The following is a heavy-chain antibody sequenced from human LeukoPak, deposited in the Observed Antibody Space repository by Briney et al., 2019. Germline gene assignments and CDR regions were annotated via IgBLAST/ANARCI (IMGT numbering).Heavy chain of an antibody. CDR3: AREGSGYSYFDY. Sequence: SVKVSCKASGGTFSSYAISWVRQAPGQGLEWMGRIIPILGIANYAQKFQGRVTITADKSTSTAYMKLSSLRSEDTAVYYCAREGSGYSYFDYWGQGTLVTVSS. CDR1: GGTFSSYA. CDR2: IIPILGIA. D-gene: IGHD3-3*01. J-gene: IGHJ4*02. V-gene: IGHV1-69*04.